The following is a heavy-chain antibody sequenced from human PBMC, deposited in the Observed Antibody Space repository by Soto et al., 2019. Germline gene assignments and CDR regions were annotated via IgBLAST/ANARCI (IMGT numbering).Heavy chain of an antibody. CDR3: ARYYASGSYYVRYYYYMDV. D-gene: IGHD3-10*01. V-gene: IGHV1-18*01. Sequence: ASVKVSCKASGYTFTSYGISWVRQAPGQGLEWMGWISAYNGNTNYAQKLQGRVTMTTDTSTSTAYMELRSLRSDDTAVYYCARYYASGSYYVRYYYYMDVWGKGTTVTVSS. CDR2: ISAYNGNT. CDR1: GYTFTSYG. J-gene: IGHJ6*03.